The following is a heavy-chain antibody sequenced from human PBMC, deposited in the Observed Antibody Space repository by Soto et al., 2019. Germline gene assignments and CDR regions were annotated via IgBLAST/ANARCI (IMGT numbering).Heavy chain of an antibody. J-gene: IGHJ4*02. V-gene: IGHV3-21*01. CDR2: ISSSSSYI. Sequence: PGGSLRLSCAASGFTFSSYSMNWVRQAPGKGLEWVSSISSSSSYIYYADSVKGRFTISRDNAKNSLYLQMNSLRAEDTAVYYCARDKVLRYFDWPHPEYCFDYWGQGTLVTVSS. CDR3: ARDKVLRYFDWPHPEYCFDY. CDR1: GFTFSSYS. D-gene: IGHD3-9*01.